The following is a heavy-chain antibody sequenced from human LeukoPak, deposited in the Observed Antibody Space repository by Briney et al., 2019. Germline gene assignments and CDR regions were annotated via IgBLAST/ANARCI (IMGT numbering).Heavy chain of an antibody. CDR3: ARRLAGTEDC. D-gene: IGHD6-13*01. CDR1: GGSISSSSYY. V-gene: IGHV4-39*01. CDR2: IYYSGST. J-gene: IGHJ4*02. Sequence: SETLSLTCTVSGGSISSSSYYWGWVRQPPGRGLEWIESIYYSGSTYYNPSLKSRVTISVDTSKNQFSLKLSSVTAADTAVYYCARRLAGTEDCWGQGTLVTVSS.